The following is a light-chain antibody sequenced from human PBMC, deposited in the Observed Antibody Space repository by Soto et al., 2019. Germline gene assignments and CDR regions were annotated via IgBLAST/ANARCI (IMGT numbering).Light chain of an antibody. CDR1: SSNIGSNY. Sequence: QSALTQPPSASGTPGQRVTISCSGSSSNIGSNYVYWYQQLPGTAPKLLIYRNNQRPSGAPDRFSGSKSGTSASLAICGLRSVDEADYYCAAWDGSVSVCVFGTGTKVTVL. CDR2: RNN. V-gene: IGLV1-47*01. J-gene: IGLJ1*01. CDR3: AAWDGSVSVCV.